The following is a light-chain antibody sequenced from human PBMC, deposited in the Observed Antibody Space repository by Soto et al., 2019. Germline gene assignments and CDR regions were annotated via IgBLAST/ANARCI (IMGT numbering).Light chain of an antibody. J-gene: IGKJ2*03. V-gene: IGKV4-1*01. CDR3: QQYNAYYS. Sequence: DIVMTQSPDSLAVSLGERATINCKSSQSVLYSSNNKNYLAWYQQKPGKAPNLLIYTTSSLHSGVPSRFSGSGSGTEFTLTISSLQPEDFATYYCQQYNAYYSFGQGTKVDI. CDR1: QSVLYSSNNKNY. CDR2: TTS.